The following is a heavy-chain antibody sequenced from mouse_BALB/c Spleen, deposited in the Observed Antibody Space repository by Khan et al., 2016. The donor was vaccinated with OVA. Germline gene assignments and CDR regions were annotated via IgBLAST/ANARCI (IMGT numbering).Heavy chain of an antibody. D-gene: IGHD1-1*01. CDR3: ARRGLRWGFDY. V-gene: IGHV1-7*01. J-gene: IGHJ2*01. Sequence: QVQLKQSGAELAKPGASVKMSCKASGYTFTNYCILWIKQRPGQGLEWIGYINPSTGNTEYNQNFKDKATLTADKSSSTAYMQLSSLTSEDSTVYYCARRGLRWGFDYWGQGTTLTVSS. CDR2: INPSTGNT. CDR1: GYTFTNYC.